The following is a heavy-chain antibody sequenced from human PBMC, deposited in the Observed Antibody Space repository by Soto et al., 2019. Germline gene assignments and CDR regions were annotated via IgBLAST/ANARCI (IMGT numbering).Heavy chain of an antibody. J-gene: IGHJ6*02. D-gene: IGHD2-15*01. CDR1: GFTFRSYS. Sequence: EVPLVESGGGLKQPGGSLRLSCAASGFTFRSYSMNWVRQAPGKGLEWVSYISSSNRTINYADSVKGRFIISRDNAKNSLYLQMHSLRDEDTAVYYCARQGWPLLQTGMDVWGQGTPVTVSS. V-gene: IGHV3-48*02. CDR2: ISSSNRTI. CDR3: ARQGWPLLQTGMDV.